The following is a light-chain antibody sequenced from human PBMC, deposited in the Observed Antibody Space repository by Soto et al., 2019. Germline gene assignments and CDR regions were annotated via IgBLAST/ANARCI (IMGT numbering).Light chain of an antibody. CDR1: NSNIGSDI. J-gene: IGLJ1*01. CDR2: TTN. Sequence: QSVLTQPPSASGTPGQRATISCCGSNSNIGSDIVNCYQLLPGAAPEVLINTTNQRPSGVPERFSGSKSGTSASLAISGLQSEDEAYFYCAAWDDSLNGCVFGTGTKVTVL. V-gene: IGLV1-44*01. CDR3: AAWDDSLNGCV.